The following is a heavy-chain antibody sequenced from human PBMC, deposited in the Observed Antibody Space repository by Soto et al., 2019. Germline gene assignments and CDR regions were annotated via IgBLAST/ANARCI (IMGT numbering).Heavy chain of an antibody. CDR3: PSTVVVGATGAFDI. CDR1: GGTLNTYG. V-gene: IGHV1-69*02. Sequence: QVQLVQSGAEVKKPGSSVKVSCQASGGTLNTYGINWVRQAPGQGLEWMGRIIPIVGIAKYAQKFQGRVTITADKTTNTAYTMELNSLRPEDTAVYYSPSTVVVGATGAFDIWGQGTMVTVSS. CDR2: IIPIVGIA. D-gene: IGHD2-15*01. J-gene: IGHJ3*02.